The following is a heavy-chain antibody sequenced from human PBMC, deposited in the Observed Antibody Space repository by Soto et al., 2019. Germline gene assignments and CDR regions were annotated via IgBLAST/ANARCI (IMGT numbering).Heavy chain of an antibody. J-gene: IGHJ6*02. CDR2: TYYRSKWYN. CDR3: ARAYGDYEARYYYYYGMDV. CDR1: GDSVSSNSAA. Sequence: SQTLSLTCAISGDSVSSNSAAWNWIRQSPSRGLEWLGRTYYRSKWYNDYAVSVKSRITINPDTSKNQFSLQLNSVTPEDTAVYYCARAYGDYEARYYYYYGMDVWGQGTTVTVS. D-gene: IGHD4-17*01. V-gene: IGHV6-1*01.